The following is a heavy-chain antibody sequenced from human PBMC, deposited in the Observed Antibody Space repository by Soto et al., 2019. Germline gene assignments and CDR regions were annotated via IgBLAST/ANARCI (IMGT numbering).Heavy chain of an antibody. Sequence: GESLKISCKGSGYSFTSYWIGWVRQMPGKGLEWMGIIYPGDSDTRYSPSFQGQVTISADKSISTAYLQWSSLKASDTAMYYCATTSGSYYYYHGMVVWGPGTTVTVSS. CDR1: GYSFTSYW. D-gene: IGHD1-26*01. J-gene: IGHJ6*02. V-gene: IGHV5-51*01. CDR2: IYPGDSDT. CDR3: ATTSGSYYYYHGMVV.